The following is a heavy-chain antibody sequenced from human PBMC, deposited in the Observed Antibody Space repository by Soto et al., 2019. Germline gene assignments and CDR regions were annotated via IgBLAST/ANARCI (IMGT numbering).Heavy chain of an antibody. CDR1: GGSISSGGYY. V-gene: IGHV4-31*03. J-gene: IGHJ4*02. D-gene: IGHD4-17*01. Sequence: KASETLSLTCTVSGGSISSGGYYWSWIRQHPGKGLEWIGYIYYSGSTYYNPSLKSRVTISVDTSKNQFSLKLSSVTAADTAVYYCARDGPYGDYVNYFDYWGQGTLVTVSS. CDR3: ARDGPYGDYVNYFDY. CDR2: IYYSGST.